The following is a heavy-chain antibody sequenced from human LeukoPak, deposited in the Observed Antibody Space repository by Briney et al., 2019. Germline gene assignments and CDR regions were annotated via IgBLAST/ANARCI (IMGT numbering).Heavy chain of an antibody. CDR2: IHHSGST. J-gene: IGHJ4*02. CDR3: ARDVGEYCSSTNCYASHY. Sequence: SETLSLTCTVSGYSISSGYYWGWIRQPPGKGLEWIGSIHHSGSTNYNPSLKSRVTRSLDTSKNQFSLKLSSVTAADTAVYYCARDVGEYCSSTNCYASHYWGQGTLVTVSS. D-gene: IGHD2-2*01. V-gene: IGHV4-38-2*02. CDR1: GYSISSGYY.